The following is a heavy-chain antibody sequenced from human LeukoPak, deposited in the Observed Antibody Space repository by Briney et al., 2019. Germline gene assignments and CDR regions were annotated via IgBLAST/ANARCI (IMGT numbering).Heavy chain of an antibody. V-gene: IGHV4-38-2*01. CDR2: IYHSGST. CDR1: GYSISSGYC. CDR3: YGSGSYFEWFDP. J-gene: IGHJ5*02. Sequence: SETLSLTCAVSGYSISSGYCWGWIRQPPGKGLEWIGSIYHSGSTYYNPSLKSRVTISVDTSKNQFSLKLSSVTAADTAVYYCYGSGSYFEWFDPGGQGTLVTVSS. D-gene: IGHD3-10*01.